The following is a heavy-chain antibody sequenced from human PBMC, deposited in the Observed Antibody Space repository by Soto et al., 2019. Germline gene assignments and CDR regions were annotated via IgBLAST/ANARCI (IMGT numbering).Heavy chain of an antibody. CDR2: ISPKSGGT. J-gene: IGHJ4*02. CDR3: ARPPVYISDWYYFDL. D-gene: IGHD3-9*01. V-gene: IGHV1-2*02. CDR1: GYTFTGYY. Sequence: QVQLVQSGAEVKKPGASVKVSCEASGYTFTGYYMHWVRQAPGKGFEWMGRISPKSGGTNYAQKSEGRFTMTWDTSLKTAYMELNSLISEDTAVYYCARPPVYISDWYYFDLWGQGTLVTVSS.